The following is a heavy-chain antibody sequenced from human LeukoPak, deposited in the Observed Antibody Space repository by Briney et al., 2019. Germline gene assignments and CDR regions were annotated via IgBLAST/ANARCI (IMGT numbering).Heavy chain of an antibody. CDR1: GFTFSSYA. CDR3: AKKCVPAAMISAFDI. J-gene: IGHJ3*02. Sequence: PGGSLRLSCAASGFTFSSYAMSWVRQAPGKGLEWVSAISGSGGSTYYADSVKGRFTIPRNTSTNTLYLQLNSLRAEDTAVYYCAKKCVPAAMISAFDIWGQGTMVTVSS. V-gene: IGHV3-23*01. D-gene: IGHD2-2*01. CDR2: ISGSGGST.